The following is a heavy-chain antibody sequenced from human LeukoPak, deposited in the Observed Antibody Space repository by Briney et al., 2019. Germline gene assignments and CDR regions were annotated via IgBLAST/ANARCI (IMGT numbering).Heavy chain of an antibody. CDR3: AKDLHYYGSGYYFDY. CDR2: ISGSGGST. CDR1: GFTFSSYG. J-gene: IGHJ4*02. V-gene: IGHV3-23*01. Sequence: GGSLRLSCAASGFTFSSYGMSWVRQAPGKGLEWVSAISGSGGSTYYADSVKGRFTISRDNSKNTLYLQMNSLRAEDTAVYYCAKDLHYYGSGYYFDYWGQGTLVTVSS. D-gene: IGHD3-10*01.